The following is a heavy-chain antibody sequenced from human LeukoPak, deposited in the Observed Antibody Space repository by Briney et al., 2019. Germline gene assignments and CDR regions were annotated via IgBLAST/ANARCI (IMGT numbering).Heavy chain of an antibody. V-gene: IGHV3-20*04. J-gene: IGHJ3*02. CDR3: AREDGYCSSTSCYTGAFDI. CDR1: GFTFDDYG. CDR2: INWNGGST. D-gene: IGHD2-2*01. Sequence: GGSLRLSCAASGFTFDDYGMSWVRHAPGKGLEWVPGINWNGGSTGYADSVKGRFTISRDNAKNSLYLQMNSLRAEDTALYYCAREDGYCSSTSCYTGAFDIWGQGTMVTVSS.